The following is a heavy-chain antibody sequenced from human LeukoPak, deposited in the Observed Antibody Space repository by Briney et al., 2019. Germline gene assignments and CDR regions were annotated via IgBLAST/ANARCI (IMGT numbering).Heavy chain of an antibody. CDR2: INHSRST. D-gene: IGHD5-18*01. V-gene: IGHV4-34*01. CDR1: GVSFSGYY. J-gene: IGHJ4*02. CDR3: ARGEVDDWILDY. Sequence: DPSETLSLTCAVYGVSFSGYYWSWIRQPPGKGLEWIGEINHSRSTNYNPSLKSRVTISVDTSKNQFSLKLRSVTAADTAVYYCARGEVDDWILDYWGQGTLVTVSS.